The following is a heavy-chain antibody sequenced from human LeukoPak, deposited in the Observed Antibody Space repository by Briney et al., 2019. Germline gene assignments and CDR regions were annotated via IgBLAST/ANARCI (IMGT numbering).Heavy chain of an antibody. J-gene: IGHJ6*02. CDR1: GFNFKNYG. V-gene: IGHV3-30*18. Sequence: GGSLRLSCAAFGFNFKNYGLEWVRQAPGKGREWLAVTSHDGSHTYYTESVQGRFTICRDDSKNSLYLQMNSLRAEDTALYYCAKDIGLYGMDVWGQGTTVTVSS. D-gene: IGHD1-26*01. CDR2: TSHDGSHT. CDR3: AKDIGLYGMDV.